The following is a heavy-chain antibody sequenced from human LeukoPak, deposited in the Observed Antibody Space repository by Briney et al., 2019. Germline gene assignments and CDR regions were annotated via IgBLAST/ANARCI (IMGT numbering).Heavy chain of an antibody. V-gene: IGHV3-15*01. CDR1: GFTVSSNY. Sequence: PGGSLRLSCAASGFTVSSNYMSWVRQAPGKGLEWVGRIKSKTDGGTTDYAAPVKGRFTISRDDSKNTLYLQMNSLKTEDTAVYYCTTVGKYSSSGYYYYMDVWGKGTTVTVSS. CDR2: IKSKTDGGTT. J-gene: IGHJ6*03. CDR3: TTVGKYSSSGYYYYMDV. D-gene: IGHD6-6*01.